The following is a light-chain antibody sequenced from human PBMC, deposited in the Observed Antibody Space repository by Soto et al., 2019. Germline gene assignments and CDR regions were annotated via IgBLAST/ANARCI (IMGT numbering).Light chain of an antibody. J-gene: IGLJ2*01. CDR1: TSDVVVYKY. CDR3: SSYTTSTTRV. CDR2: EVS. V-gene: IGLV2-14*01. Sequence: QSVLTQPASVSGSPGQSITISCTGTTSDVVVYKYVSWYQQHPGRAPKLMIYEVSNRPSGVSNRFSGSKSGNTASLTISGLQAEDEADYYCSSYTTSTTRVFGGGTKLTVL.